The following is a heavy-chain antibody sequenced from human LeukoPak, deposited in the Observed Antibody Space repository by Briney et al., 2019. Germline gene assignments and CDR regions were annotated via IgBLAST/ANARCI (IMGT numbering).Heavy chain of an antibody. CDR3: TKDRQGPNQYQMDV. Sequence: GGSLRLSCAASGFTFSSLWMSWVRQAPGGGPEWVANINQDGGTTYYVASVKGRFTISRDNAKNSLSLQMSSLRAEDTAVYYCTKDRQGPNQYQMDVWGKGTTVTVSS. CDR1: GFTFSSLW. CDR2: INQDGGTT. D-gene: IGHD2-2*01. J-gene: IGHJ6*03. V-gene: IGHV3-7*01.